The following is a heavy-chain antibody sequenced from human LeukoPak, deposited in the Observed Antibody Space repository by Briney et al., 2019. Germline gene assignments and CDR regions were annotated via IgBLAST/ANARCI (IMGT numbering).Heavy chain of an antibody. CDR3: ARDRAYKSFDY. Sequence: GGSLRLSCAASGFTFSSSWMTWVRQAAGEGLEWVVTIKPGGSEGSYVDSVKGRFTISRDNAKNSLFLQMISLRAEDTAVYYCARDRAYKSFDYWGQGALVTVSS. CDR1: GFTFSSSW. V-gene: IGHV3-7*04. J-gene: IGHJ4*02. CDR2: IKPGGSEG. D-gene: IGHD3-16*01.